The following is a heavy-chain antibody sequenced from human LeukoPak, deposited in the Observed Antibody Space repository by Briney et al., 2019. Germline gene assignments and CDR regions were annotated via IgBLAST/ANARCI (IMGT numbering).Heavy chain of an antibody. CDR3: ARDWYFDPGHYYYYYGMDV. J-gene: IGHJ6*02. CDR2: ISAYNGNT. V-gene: IGHV1-18*01. Sequence: ASVKVSCKASGYTFTSYGISWVRQAPGQGLEWMGWISAYNGNTNYAQKLQGRVTMTTDTSTSTAYMELRSLRSDDTAVYYCARDWYFDPGHYYYYYGMDVWGQGTTVTVSS. CDR1: GYTFTSYG. D-gene: IGHD3-9*01.